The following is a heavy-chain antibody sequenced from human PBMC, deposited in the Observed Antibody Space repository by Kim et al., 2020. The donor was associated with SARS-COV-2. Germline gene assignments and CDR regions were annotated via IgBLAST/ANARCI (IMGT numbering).Heavy chain of an antibody. V-gene: IGHV3-53*04. J-gene: IGHJ3*02. Sequence: GGSLRLSCAASGFTVSSNYMSWVRQAPGKGLEWVSVINSGGSTSYADSVKGGFTISRHNSTNTLFLQMNSLRAEDTAVYYCATLNDAFAIWGLGTLVTV. CDR1: GFTVSSNY. CDR2: INSGGST. CDR3: ATLNDAFAI.